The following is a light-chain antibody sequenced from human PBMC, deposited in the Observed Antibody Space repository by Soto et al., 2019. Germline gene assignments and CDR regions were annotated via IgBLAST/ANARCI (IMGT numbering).Light chain of an antibody. J-gene: IGKJ1*01. V-gene: IGKV3-20*01. Sequence: EIVLTQSPGTLSLSPGERATLSCRASQSVASTYLAWYQQKPGQAPRLLIYGASSRAAGIPDRFSGSGSGTDFTLTISRLEPEDLEVYYCQEYGNSRTFGQGTNLEIK. CDR2: GAS. CDR1: QSVASTY. CDR3: QEYGNSRT.